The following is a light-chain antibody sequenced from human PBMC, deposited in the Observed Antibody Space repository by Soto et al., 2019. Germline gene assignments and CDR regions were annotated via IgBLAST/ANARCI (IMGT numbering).Light chain of an antibody. Sequence: QSVLTQPPSASGTPGQRVTISCSGSSSNIGSNTVNWYQQVSGTAPKLLIYSNNLRPSGVPDRFSGSKSGTSASLAISGLQSEDEADYYCAAWHDSLNGYVFGTGTKLTDL. CDR3: AAWHDSLNGYV. CDR2: SNN. CDR1: SSNIGSNT. V-gene: IGLV1-44*01. J-gene: IGLJ1*01.